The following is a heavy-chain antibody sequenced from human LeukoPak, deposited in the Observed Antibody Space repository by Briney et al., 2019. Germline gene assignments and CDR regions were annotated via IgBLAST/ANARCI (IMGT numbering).Heavy chain of an antibody. D-gene: IGHD6-13*01. CDR2: INSDGSST. Sequence: GGSLRLSCTASGFSFSGHWMHWARQLPGKGLVWVSRINSDGSSTSYADSVKGRFTISRDNAKNTLYLQVNSLRAEDTAVYYCARGPSSNWYGLDYWSQGTPVTVSS. CDR1: GFSFSGHW. V-gene: IGHV3-74*01. J-gene: IGHJ4*02. CDR3: ARGPSSNWYGLDY.